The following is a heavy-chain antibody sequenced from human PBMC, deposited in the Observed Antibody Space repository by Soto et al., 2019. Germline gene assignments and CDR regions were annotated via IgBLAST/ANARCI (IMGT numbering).Heavy chain of an antibody. V-gene: IGHV5-51*01. CDR1: GYSFTSYW. CDR2: IYPGDSDT. D-gene: IGHD3-10*01. Sequence: GESLKISCKGSGYSFTSYWIGWVRQMPGKGLEWMGIIYPGDSDTRYSPSFQGQVTISADKSISTAYLQWSSLKASDTAMYYCARHRTMVRGYYYYYMDVWGKGTTVTVSS. J-gene: IGHJ6*03. CDR3: ARHRTMVRGYYYYYMDV.